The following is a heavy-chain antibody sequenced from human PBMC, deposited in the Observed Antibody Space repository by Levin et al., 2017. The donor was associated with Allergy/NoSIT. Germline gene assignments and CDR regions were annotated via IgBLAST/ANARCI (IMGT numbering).Heavy chain of an antibody. Sequence: PSETLSLTCTVSGGSISSYYWSWIRQPPGKGLEWIGYIYYSGSTNYNPSLKSRVTISVDTSKNQFSLKLSSVTAADTAVYYCARHGATVKHFDYWGQGTLVTVSS. D-gene: IGHD4-17*01. V-gene: IGHV4-59*08. J-gene: IGHJ4*02. CDR2: IYYSGST. CDR3: ARHGATVKHFDY. CDR1: GGSISSYY.